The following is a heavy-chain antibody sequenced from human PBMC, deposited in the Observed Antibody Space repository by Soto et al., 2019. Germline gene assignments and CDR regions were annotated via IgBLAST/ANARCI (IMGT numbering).Heavy chain of an antibody. Sequence: DVQLVESGGGLVQPGRSLRLSCAASGFTFDDYAMHWVRQAPGKGLEWVSGISWNSGSIGYADSVKGRFTISRDNAKNSLYLQMNSLRAEDTALYYCAKDISYYDILTGYIDWGQGTLVTVSS. CDR1: GFTFDDYA. CDR3: AKDISYYDILTGYID. CDR2: ISWNSGSI. J-gene: IGHJ4*02. V-gene: IGHV3-9*01. D-gene: IGHD3-9*01.